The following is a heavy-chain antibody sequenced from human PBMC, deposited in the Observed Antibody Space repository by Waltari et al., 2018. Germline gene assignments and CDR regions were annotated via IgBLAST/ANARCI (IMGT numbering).Heavy chain of an antibody. Sequence: QVQLGQSGAEVKKPGSSVKVSCKASGGTFSSYAISWVRQAPGQGLEWMGRIIPIFGTATYAQKFQGRVTITADKSTSPAYMELSSLRSEDTAVYYCASPSRLYCSSTSCYSFDYWGQGTLVTVSS. V-gene: IGHV1-69*13. CDR2: IIPIFGTA. J-gene: IGHJ4*02. D-gene: IGHD2-2*02. CDR3: ASPSRLYCSSTSCYSFDY. CDR1: GGTFSSYA.